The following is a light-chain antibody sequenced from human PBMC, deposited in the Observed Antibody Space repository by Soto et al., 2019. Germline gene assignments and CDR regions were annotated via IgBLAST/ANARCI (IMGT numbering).Light chain of an antibody. Sequence: EIVLTQSPGTLSLSPGERATLSCRASQSVSSRLAWYQQKPGQAPRLLMSCASSRATGIPDRFSGSGSGTDFTLTISRLEPEDFALHYCQQYVTSAITFGQGTRLEIK. J-gene: IGKJ5*01. CDR2: CAS. CDR1: QSVSSR. V-gene: IGKV3-20*01. CDR3: QQYVTSAIT.